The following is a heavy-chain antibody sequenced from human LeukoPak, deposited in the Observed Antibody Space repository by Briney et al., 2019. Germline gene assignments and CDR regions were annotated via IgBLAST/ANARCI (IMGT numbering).Heavy chain of an antibody. J-gene: IGHJ3*02. D-gene: IGHD6-13*01. CDR3: AKEGGSIAAAGTGAFDI. Sequence: GGSLRLSCAASGFTFSSYAMSWVRQAPGKGLEWVSAISGSGGSTNYADSVKGRFTISRDNSKNTLYLQMNSLRAEDTAVYYCAKEGGSIAAAGTGAFDIWGQGTMVTVSS. CDR2: ISGSGGST. CDR1: GFTFSSYA. V-gene: IGHV3-23*01.